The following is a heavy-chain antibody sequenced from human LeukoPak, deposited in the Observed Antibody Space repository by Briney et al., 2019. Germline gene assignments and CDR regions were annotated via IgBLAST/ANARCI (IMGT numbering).Heavy chain of an antibody. D-gene: IGHD1-20*01. CDR1: GGSISSYY. J-gene: IGHJ4*02. CDR2: IYYSGST. V-gene: IGHV4-59*01. CDR3: ARDGSITGSGPY. Sequence: SETLSLTCTVSGGSISSYYWSWIRQPPGKGLEWIGYIYYSGSTNYNPSLKSRVTISVDTSKNQFSLKLSSVTAADTAVYYCARDGSITGSGPYWGQGTLVTVSS.